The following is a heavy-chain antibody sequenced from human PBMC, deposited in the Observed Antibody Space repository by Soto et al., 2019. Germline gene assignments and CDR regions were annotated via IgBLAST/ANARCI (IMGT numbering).Heavy chain of an antibody. V-gene: IGHV3-30*02. Sequence: GALRLSCVGPGCIFINNGIHFCRQTPGKGLEWVAFMSYDGSDTFYADSVKGRFTISRDNSKNTLFLHMSNLRAEDTAMYYCTIVRVADSALDHWGQGTLFTVSS. CDR1: GCIFINNG. J-gene: IGHJ4*02. CDR2: MSYDGSDT. D-gene: IGHD3-10*02. CDR3: TIVRVADSALDH.